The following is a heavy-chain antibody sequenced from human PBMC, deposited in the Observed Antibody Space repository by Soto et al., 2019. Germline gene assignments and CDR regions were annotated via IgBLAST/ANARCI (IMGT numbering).Heavy chain of an antibody. CDR3: ARIPHRYDALTGPGY. D-gene: IGHD3-9*01. Sequence: GGSLRLSCEASGFALSDYAMHWVRQAPGEGLEWVAIISYDGSEKKYADSVKGRFTISRDNSEKTLYLHLNSLRVEDTAIYYCARIPHRYDALTGPGYWGQGALVTVSS. J-gene: IGHJ4*02. CDR2: ISYDGSEK. V-gene: IGHV3-30*04. CDR1: GFALSDYA.